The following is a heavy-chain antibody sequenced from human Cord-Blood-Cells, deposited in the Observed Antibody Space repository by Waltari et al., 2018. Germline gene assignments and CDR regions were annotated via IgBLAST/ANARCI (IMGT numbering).Heavy chain of an antibody. D-gene: IGHD4-17*01. CDR3: AKTIYGDYDY. J-gene: IGHJ4*02. CDR2: ISGSGGRT. Sequence: EVQLLESGGGLVQPGGSLRLSCAASGFTFSSYAMSWVRQATGKGVGWVSAISGSGGRTYYAESVKGRFTIARDNSKNTLYLQMNSLRAEDAAVYYCAKTIYGDYDYWGQGTLVTVSS. CDR1: GFTFSSYA. V-gene: IGHV3-23*01.